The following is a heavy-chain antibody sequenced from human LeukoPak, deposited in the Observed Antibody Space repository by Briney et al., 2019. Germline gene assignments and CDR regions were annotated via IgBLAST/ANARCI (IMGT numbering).Heavy chain of an antibody. V-gene: IGHV4-4*07. Sequence: PSETLSLTCTVSGGSISSYYWSWIRQPPGKGLEWIGRIYTSGSTNYNPSLKSRVTISVDTSKNQFSLKLRSVTAADTAVYYCARISSSNWYNERGAFDVWGQGTMVTVSS. D-gene: IGHD6-13*01. CDR3: ARISSSNWYNERGAFDV. J-gene: IGHJ3*01. CDR2: IYTSGST. CDR1: GGSISSYY.